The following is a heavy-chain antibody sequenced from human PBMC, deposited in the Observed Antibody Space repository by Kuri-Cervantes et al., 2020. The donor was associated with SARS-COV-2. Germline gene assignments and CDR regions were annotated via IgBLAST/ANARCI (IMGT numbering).Heavy chain of an antibody. D-gene: IGHD3-10*01. Sequence: KVYCKGSGYSFTSYWISWVRQMPGKGLEWMGRIDPSDSYTNYSPSFQGHVTISADKSISTAYLQWSSLKASDTAMYYCARKPSGSGYNYGMDVWGQGTTVTVSS. CDR2: IDPSDSYT. J-gene: IGHJ6*02. CDR1: GYSFTSYW. V-gene: IGHV5-10-1*01. CDR3: ARKPSGSGYNYGMDV.